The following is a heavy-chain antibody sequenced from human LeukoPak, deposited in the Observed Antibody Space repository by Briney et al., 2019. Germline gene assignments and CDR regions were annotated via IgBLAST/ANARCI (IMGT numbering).Heavy chain of an antibody. CDR1: GYSFTNHW. CDR2: MYPGDSDT. Sequence: GESLKISCKGSGYSFTNHWIGWVRQMPGKGLEWMGIMYPGDSDTRYSPSFQGQVTISADKPISTAYVQWSSLKASDSAMYYCARASRYCTGGSCYVTFDIWGQGTMVTVSS. J-gene: IGHJ3*02. D-gene: IGHD2-15*01. V-gene: IGHV5-51*04. CDR3: ARASRYCTGGSCYVTFDI.